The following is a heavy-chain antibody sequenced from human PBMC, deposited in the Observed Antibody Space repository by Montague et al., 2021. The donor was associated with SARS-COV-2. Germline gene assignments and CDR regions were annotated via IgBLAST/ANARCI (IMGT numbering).Heavy chain of an antibody. CDR1: GGSISSYY. Sequence: SETLSLTCTVSGGSISSYYWSWIRQPPGKGLEWIGYIYYSGSTNYNPPLKSRVTISVDTSKNQFSLKLSSVTAADTAVYYCARAYYDSSGYYGYFDYWGQGTLVTVSS. D-gene: IGHD3-22*01. CDR3: ARAYYDSSGYYGYFDY. V-gene: IGHV4-59*13. CDR2: IYYSGST. J-gene: IGHJ4*02.